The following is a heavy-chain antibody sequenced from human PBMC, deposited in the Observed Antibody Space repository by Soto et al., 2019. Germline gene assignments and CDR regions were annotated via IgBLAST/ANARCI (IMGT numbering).Heavy chain of an antibody. V-gene: IGHV3-30-3*01. D-gene: IGHD3-22*01. CDR3: ARDGNTYYYDRQDY. CDR1: GFTFSTYA. J-gene: IGHJ4*02. Sequence: QVQLVESGGGVVQPGRSLRLSCAASGFTFSTYAMNWVRQAPGKGLEWVALISYDGSNKYYADSVKGRFTISRDNYKNTLALQMNSLRGEDTAVYYCARDGNTYYYDRQDYWGQGSLVTVSS. CDR2: ISYDGSNK.